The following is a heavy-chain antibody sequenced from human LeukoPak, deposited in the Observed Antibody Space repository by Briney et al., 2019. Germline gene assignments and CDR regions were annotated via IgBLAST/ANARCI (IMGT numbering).Heavy chain of an antibody. CDR1: GHTLTQLS. CDR2: FNPEDDNT. J-gene: IGHJ4*02. V-gene: IGHV1-24*01. D-gene: IGHD2-8*01. Sequence: ASVKVSCKISGHTLTQLSMHWVRQSFGKGLKWMGGFNPEDDNTIYAQKFQGRISMTEDTSADTAYMELSSLRSEDTAIYYCASGYCHNGECNWGDFWGQGTLVTVSS. CDR3: ASGYCHNGECNWGDF.